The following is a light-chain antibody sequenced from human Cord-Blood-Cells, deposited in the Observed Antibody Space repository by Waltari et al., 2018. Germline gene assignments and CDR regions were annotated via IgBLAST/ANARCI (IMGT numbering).Light chain of an antibody. CDR1: QSISSW. CDR3: QQYNSYSPET. V-gene: IGKV1-5*01. Sequence: DIQITQSPSTLSASVGDRVTITCRASQSISSWLARYQQEPRKAPKLLIYDASSLESGVPSRFSGSGSGTEFTLTISSLQPDDFTTYYCQQYNSYSPETFGQGTKLEIK. J-gene: IGKJ2*01. CDR2: DAS.